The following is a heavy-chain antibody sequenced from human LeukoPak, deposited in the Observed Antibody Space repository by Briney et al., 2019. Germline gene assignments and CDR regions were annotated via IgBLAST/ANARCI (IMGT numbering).Heavy chain of an antibody. CDR1: GFTFSSYE. V-gene: IGHV3-48*03. CDR3: ARNRMYYMDV. J-gene: IGHJ6*03. CDR2: ISSSGSTI. Sequence: RGGSLRLSCAASGFTFSSYEMNWVRQAPGEGLEWVSYISSSGSTIYYADSVKGRFTISRDNAKNSLYLQMNSLRAEDTAVYYCARNRMYYMDVWGKGTTVTISS.